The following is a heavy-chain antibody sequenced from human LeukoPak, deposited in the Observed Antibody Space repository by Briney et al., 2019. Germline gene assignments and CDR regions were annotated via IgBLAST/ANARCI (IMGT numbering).Heavy chain of an antibody. CDR3: ARGLVATPDY. D-gene: IGHD5-12*01. Sequence: SETLSLTCAVYGGSFSGYYWSWIRQPPGKGLEWIGEINHSGSTNYNPSLKSRVTISVDTSKNQFSLKLSSVTAADTAVYYCARGLVATPDYWGQGTLVTVSS. V-gene: IGHV4-34*01. CDR1: GGSFSGYY. CDR2: INHSGST. J-gene: IGHJ4*02.